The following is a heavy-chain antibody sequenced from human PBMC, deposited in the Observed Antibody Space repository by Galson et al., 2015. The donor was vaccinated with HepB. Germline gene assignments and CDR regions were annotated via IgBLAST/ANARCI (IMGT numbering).Heavy chain of an antibody. D-gene: IGHD5-18*01. CDR2: ISGSGGST. Sequence: SLRLSCAASGFTFSSYAMSWVRQAPGKGLEWVSAISGSGGSTYYADSVKGRFTISRDNSKNTLYLQMNSLRAEDTAVYYCAKPPGGGYSYGYVPFLDYWGQGTLVTVSS. V-gene: IGHV3-23*01. J-gene: IGHJ4*02. CDR3: AKPPGGGYSYGYVPFLDY. CDR1: GFTFSSYA.